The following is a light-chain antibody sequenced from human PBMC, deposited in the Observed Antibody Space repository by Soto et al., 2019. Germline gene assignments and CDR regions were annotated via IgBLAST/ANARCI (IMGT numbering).Light chain of an antibody. V-gene: IGKV1-13*02. J-gene: IGKJ5*01. CDR3: QQFNTYPII. CDR1: QDIRGA. Sequence: AIQLTQSPSSLSASVGDRVTITCRASQDIRGALAWYQQKPGKPPKLLIFDVSTLHSGVPSRFSGSGSGTDFTLTIAGLQPEDFATYYCQQFNTYPIIFGQGTRLEIK. CDR2: DVS.